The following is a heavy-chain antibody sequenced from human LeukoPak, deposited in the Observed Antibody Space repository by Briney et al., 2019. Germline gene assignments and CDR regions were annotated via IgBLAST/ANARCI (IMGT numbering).Heavy chain of an antibody. D-gene: IGHD1-26*01. Sequence: GGSLRLSCSASGFSFSSYFMTWARQPPGKGLEWVSVISDRGDEIHYADSVEGRFTISRDNSKNTLYLQMNSLRAEDTAVYYCARDQSRREGSYYIILDYWGQGTLVTVSS. CDR1: GFSFSSYF. J-gene: IGHJ4*02. CDR3: ARDQSRREGSYYIILDY. CDR2: ISDRGDEI. V-gene: IGHV3-23*01.